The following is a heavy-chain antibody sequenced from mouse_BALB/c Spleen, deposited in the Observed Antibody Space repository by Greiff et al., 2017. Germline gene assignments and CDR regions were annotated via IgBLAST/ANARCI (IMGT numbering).Heavy chain of an antibody. CDR3: ARDLDGYFAY. CDR1: GFSLTGYG. J-gene: IGHJ3*01. V-gene: IGHV2-6-7*01. Sequence: VQLQESGPGLVAPSQSLSITCTVSGFSLTGYGLNWVRQPPGKGLEWLGMIWGDGSTDYNSALKSRLSISKDNSKSQVFLKMNSLQTDDTARYYCARDLDGYFAYWGQGTLVTFSA. CDR2: IWGDGST. D-gene: IGHD2-3*01.